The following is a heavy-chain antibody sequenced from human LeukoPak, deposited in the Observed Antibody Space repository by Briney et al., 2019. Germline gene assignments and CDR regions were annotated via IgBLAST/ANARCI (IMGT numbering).Heavy chain of an antibody. J-gene: IGHJ4*02. V-gene: IGHV3-30*01. CDR2: VSSHGNDG. Sequence: GGSLRLSCAVSEFTFSHFAMHWVRQAPGKGLEWVAVVSSHGNDGYYADSVKGRFTISRDNSKNTLYLQIDSPRAEDTAIYYCTRDAYNFNDFDYWGQGTLVTVSS. CDR3: TRDAYNFNDFDY. D-gene: IGHD5-24*01. CDR1: EFTFSHFA.